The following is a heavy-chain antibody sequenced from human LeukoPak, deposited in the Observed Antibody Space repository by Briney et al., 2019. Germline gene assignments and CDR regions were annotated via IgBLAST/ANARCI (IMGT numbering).Heavy chain of an antibody. CDR3: ARVPPPLTMVRGVIIWWFDP. CDR1: GYTFTSYG. CDR2: ISAYNGNT. J-gene: IGHJ5*02. Sequence: ASVKVSCKASGYTFTSYGISWVRQAPGQGLEWMGWISAYNGNTNYAQKLQGRVTMTTDTSTSTAYMGLRSLRSDDTAVYYCARVPPPLTMVRGVIIWWFDPWGQGTLVTVSS. D-gene: IGHD3-10*01. V-gene: IGHV1-18*01.